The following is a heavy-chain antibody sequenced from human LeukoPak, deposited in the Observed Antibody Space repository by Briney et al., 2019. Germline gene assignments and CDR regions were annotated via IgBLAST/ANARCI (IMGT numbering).Heavy chain of an antibody. J-gene: IGHJ5*02. CDR2: LYYTGST. V-gene: IGHV4-59*01. CDR3: ARGRDGYNP. CDR1: GGSISFYY. Sequence: SETLSLTCTVSGGSISFYYWSWILQPPGKGLEWIGYLYYTGSTNYNPSLKSRVTISVDTSKNQFSLKLSSVTAADTAVYYCARGRDGYNPWGQGTLVTVSS. D-gene: IGHD5-24*01.